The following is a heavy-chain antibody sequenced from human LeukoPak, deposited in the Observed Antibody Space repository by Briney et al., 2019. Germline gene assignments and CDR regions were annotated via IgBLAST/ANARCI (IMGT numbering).Heavy chain of an antibody. Sequence: PGGSLRLSCAASGFTFSSYAMHWVRQAPGKGLEWVAVISYDGSNKYYADSVKGRFTISRDNSKNTLYLRMNSLRAEDTAVYYCARGRRGLYYDFWSGYYMIFWGQGTLVTVSS. J-gene: IGHJ4*02. CDR2: ISYDGSNK. CDR3: ARGRRGLYYDFWSGYYMIF. V-gene: IGHV3-30*04. CDR1: GFTFSSYA. D-gene: IGHD3-3*01.